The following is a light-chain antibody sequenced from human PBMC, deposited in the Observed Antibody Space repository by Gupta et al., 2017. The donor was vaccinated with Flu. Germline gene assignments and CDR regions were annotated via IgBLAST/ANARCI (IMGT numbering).Light chain of an antibody. CDR2: DAS. V-gene: IGKV3-11*01. CDR3: QQRTNWPPSIT. CDR1: QSINNW. J-gene: IGKJ4*01. Sequence: VLTQSPATLSFSPGERATLSCRASQSINNWLAWYQQKPGRAPRLLIYDASNRATGIPARFSGSGSGTEFTLTISSLEAEDFGIYYCQQRTNWPPSITFGGGTKVEIK.